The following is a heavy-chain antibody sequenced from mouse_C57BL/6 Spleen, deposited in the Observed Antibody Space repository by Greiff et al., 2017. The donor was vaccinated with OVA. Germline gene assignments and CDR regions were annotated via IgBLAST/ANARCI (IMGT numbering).Heavy chain of an antibody. CDR3: ARSYCGSSHSYWYFDV. V-gene: IGHV1-72*01. D-gene: IGHD1-1*01. Sequence: QVQLQQPGAELVKPGASVKLSCKASGYTFTSYWMHWVKQRPGRGLEWIGRIDPNSGGTKYNEKFKSKATLTVDKPSSTAYMQLSSLTSEDSAVYYSARSYCGSSHSYWYFDVWGTGTTVTVSS. CDR1: GYTFTSYW. CDR2: IDPNSGGT. J-gene: IGHJ1*03.